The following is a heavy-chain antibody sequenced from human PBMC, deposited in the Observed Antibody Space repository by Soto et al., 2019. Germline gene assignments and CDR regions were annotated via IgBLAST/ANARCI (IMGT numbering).Heavy chain of an antibody. Sequence: PSETLSLTCTVSGGSISSGGYYWSWIRQHPGKGLEWIGYIYYSGSTYYNPSLKSRVTISVDTSKNQFSLKLSSVTAADTAVYYCARVTVATRNFDYWGQGTLVTVSS. CDR3: ARVTVATRNFDY. CDR2: IYYSGST. D-gene: IGHD5-12*01. CDR1: GGSISSGGYY. J-gene: IGHJ4*02. V-gene: IGHV4-31*03.